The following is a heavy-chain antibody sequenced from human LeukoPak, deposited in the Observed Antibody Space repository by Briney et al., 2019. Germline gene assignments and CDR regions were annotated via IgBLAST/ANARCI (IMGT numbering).Heavy chain of an antibody. CDR1: GFTFDDYA. D-gene: IGHD1-14*01. CDR2: INWDGAKI. V-gene: IGHV3-9*01. Sequence: GGSLRLSCAGSGFTFDDYAMHWVRQGPGKGLQWGSGINWDGAKIGYADSVEGRFTISRDNGKGSLYLQISGLRAEDKALYYCAKDLQSITSCYFTLWGRGTMVTVSS. J-gene: IGHJ2*01. CDR3: AKDLQSITSCYFTL.